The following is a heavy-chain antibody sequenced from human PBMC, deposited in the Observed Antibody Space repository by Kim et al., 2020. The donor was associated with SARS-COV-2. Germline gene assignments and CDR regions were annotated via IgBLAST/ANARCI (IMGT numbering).Heavy chain of an antibody. V-gene: IGHV3-23*01. CDR3: AKDSSGSYSFDY. D-gene: IGHD1-26*01. J-gene: IGHJ4*02. Sequence: YADSVTGRFTISRDNSKNTLYVQTNSVRAEDTAVDYCAKDSSGSYSFDYWGQGTLVTVSS.